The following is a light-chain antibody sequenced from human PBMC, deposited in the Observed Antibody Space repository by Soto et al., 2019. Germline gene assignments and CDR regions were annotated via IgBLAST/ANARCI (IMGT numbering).Light chain of an antibody. CDR3: QQSFRNPIT. J-gene: IGKJ5*01. CDR1: KSIARS. V-gene: IGKV1-39*01. Sequence: DIQMTQSPSSLSASVGYTVTMTCRASKSIARSVKWYQQKPGKAPKLLIYLAFTLDSGVPSRFSGSGSGTEFTLTIRSLQPEDFATYYCQQSFRNPITFGQGTQLE. CDR2: LAF.